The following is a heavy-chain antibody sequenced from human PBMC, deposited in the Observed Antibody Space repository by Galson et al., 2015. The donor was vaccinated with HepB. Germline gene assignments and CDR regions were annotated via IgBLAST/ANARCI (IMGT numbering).Heavy chain of an antibody. J-gene: IGHJ6*02. D-gene: IGHD2-2*01. V-gene: IGHV1-2*06. Sequence: SVKVSCKASGYTFSTYSITWVRQAPGQGLEWMGRINPNTGGTNYAQKFQGRVTLTRDTSISTAYMELSRLSSDDTAVYYCARDQGCSYTSCLGGMDVWGQGATLTVSS. CDR1: GYTFSTYS. CDR2: INPNTGGT. CDR3: ARDQGCSYTSCLGGMDV.